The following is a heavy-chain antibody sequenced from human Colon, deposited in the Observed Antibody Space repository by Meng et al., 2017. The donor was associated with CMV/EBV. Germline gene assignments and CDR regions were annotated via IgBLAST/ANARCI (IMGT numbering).Heavy chain of an antibody. Sequence: QVHLQEPGPGLVKPSESLSLTCTGSGDSISGRSYYWGWIRQPPGKGLEWIASIYYTGNDYHNPSLKSRVTISIDTSNNQFSLRLTSVTAADTAVYYCARMALHWYFDLWGRGTLVTVSS. D-gene: IGHD5-24*01. CDR3: ARMALHWYFDL. V-gene: IGHV4-39*07. CDR1: GDSISGRSYY. CDR2: IYYTGND. J-gene: IGHJ2*01.